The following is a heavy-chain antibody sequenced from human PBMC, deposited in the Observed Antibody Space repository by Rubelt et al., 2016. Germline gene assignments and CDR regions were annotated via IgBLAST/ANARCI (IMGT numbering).Heavy chain of an antibody. Sequence: EVQLVESGGGLVQPGGSLRLSCAASGFTVSSNYMSWVRQAPGKGLEWVSVIYSGGSTYYADSVKGRLTISRDNSKNTLYLQMNSRRAEDTAVYYCARDVGRYYYGSGSRGDYWGQGTLVTVSS. CDR2: IYSGGST. V-gene: IGHV3-66*01. J-gene: IGHJ4*02. CDR3: ARDVGRYYYGSGSRGDY. D-gene: IGHD3-10*01. CDR1: GFTVSSNY.